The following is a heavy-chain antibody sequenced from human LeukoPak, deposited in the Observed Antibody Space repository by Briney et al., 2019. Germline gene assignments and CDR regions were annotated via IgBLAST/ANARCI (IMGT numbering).Heavy chain of an antibody. V-gene: IGHV3-21*01. D-gene: IGHD5-18*01. CDR3: ARRATTERGHSYGLDY. CDR2: ISGSSSYI. CDR1: GFTFNDYG. J-gene: IGHJ4*02. Sequence: GGSLRLSCAASGFTFNDYGMSWVRQAPGKGLEWVSSISGSSSYIYDADSVKGRFTISRDNAQNSLYLQMNSLRAEDTAVYYCARRATTERGHSYGLDYWGQGTLVTVSS.